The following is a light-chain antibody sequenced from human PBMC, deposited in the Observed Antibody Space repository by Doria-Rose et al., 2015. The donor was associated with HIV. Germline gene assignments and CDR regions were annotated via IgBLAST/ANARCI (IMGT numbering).Light chain of an antibody. Sequence: EIVLTRSPGTLSLSPGERATLSCRASQRVKSSYLAWYQQKPGQAPRLLIYDAPTRATGIPDRFSGSGSGTDFTLTISRLEPEDVAVYYCQQYGTSRGTFGQGTRLEIK. CDR3: QQYGTSRGT. J-gene: IGKJ5*01. CDR1: QRVKSSY. V-gene: IGKV3-20*01. CDR2: DAP.